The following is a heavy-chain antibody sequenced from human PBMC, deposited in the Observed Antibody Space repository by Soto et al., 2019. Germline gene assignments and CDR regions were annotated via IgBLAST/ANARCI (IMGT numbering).Heavy chain of an antibody. CDR1: GYSFNDYY. CDR3: ARMTTLTGVERVQD. V-gene: IGHV1-46*02. J-gene: IGHJ1*01. CDR2: INSSGGST. D-gene: IGHD1-1*01. Sequence: QVQLVQSGGEVRKPGASVKLSCKASGYSFNDYYIHWVRQGPGQALECVGMINSSGGSTTYAERCQDRLTLTRDKSPRTVYMELSSLSSADKANYDCARMTTLTGVERVQDWGQGTLVSVSS.